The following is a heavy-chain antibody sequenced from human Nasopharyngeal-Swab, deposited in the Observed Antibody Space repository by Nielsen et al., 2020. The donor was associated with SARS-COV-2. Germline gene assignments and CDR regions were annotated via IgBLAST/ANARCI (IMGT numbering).Heavy chain of an antibody. Sequence: GESLKISCAASGFTFSSYWMSWVRQAPGKGLEWVSLIYSSGGTHYADSVKGRFTISRDNSNNTLYLQMNSLRPDDTAVYYCARDGYSYDDAFDIWGQGTLVTVSS. CDR3: ARDGYSYDDAFDI. CDR2: IYSSGGT. V-gene: IGHV3-66*03. J-gene: IGHJ3*02. D-gene: IGHD5-18*01. CDR1: GFTFSSYW.